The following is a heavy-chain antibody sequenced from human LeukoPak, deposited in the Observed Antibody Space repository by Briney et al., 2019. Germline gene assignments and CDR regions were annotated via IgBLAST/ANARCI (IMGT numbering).Heavy chain of an antibody. Sequence: PGGSLRLSCAASGFTFGNYGMHWVRQAPGKGLEWVASIWINGRDETYVDSVKGRFSISRDNSTLFLQMNSLRPEDTAIYFCARGKGSGRFGYFYYGVDVWGQGTTVTVSS. J-gene: IGHJ6*02. CDR3: ARGKGSGRFGYFYYGVDV. CDR2: IWINGRDE. D-gene: IGHD3-10*01. CDR1: GFTFGNYG. V-gene: IGHV3-33*01.